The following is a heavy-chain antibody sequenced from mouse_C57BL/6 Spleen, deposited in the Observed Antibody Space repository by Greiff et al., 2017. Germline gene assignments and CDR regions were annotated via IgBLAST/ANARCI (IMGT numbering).Heavy chain of an antibody. J-gene: IGHJ3*01. V-gene: IGHV1-52*01. CDR2: IDPSDSET. D-gene: IGHD1-1*02. Sequence: QVQLQQSGAELVRPGSSVKLSCKASGYTFTSYWMHWVQQRPIQSLEWIGNIDPSDSETPYHHKFKDKATFTVDKSSTTAYLQLSSLTSKDSAVYYWERWGYGPCEYWGQGTLVTVSA. CDR3: ERWGYGPCEY. CDR1: GYTFTSYW.